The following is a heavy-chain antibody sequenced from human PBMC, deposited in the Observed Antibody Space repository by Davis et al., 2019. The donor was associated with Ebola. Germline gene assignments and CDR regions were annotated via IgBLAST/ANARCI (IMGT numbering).Heavy chain of an antibody. V-gene: IGHV3-7*01. Sequence: PGGSLRLSCATSGFTFSSYWMSWVRQAPGKGLEWVASVNQDGTEKYNVDSVKGRFTISRDNAKNTVYLQMTSLSAEDTAVYYCARGATPIDYWGQGTLVTVSS. J-gene: IGHJ4*02. CDR1: GFTFSSYW. CDR2: VNQDGTEK. CDR3: ARGATPIDY.